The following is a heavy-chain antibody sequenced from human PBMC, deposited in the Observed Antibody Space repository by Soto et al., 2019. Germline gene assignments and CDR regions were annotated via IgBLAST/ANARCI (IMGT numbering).Heavy chain of an antibody. CDR3: ARGRRPRSCSGGSCYSRGGFYYYYMDV. Sequence: AASVKVSCKASGGTFSSYAISWVRQAPGQGLEWMGWMNPNSGNIGYAQKFQGRVTMTRNTSISTAYMELSSLRSEDTAVYYCARGRRPRSCSGGSCYSRGGFYYYYMDVWGKGTTVTVSS. D-gene: IGHD2-15*01. CDR2: MNPNSGNI. J-gene: IGHJ6*03. V-gene: IGHV1-8*02. CDR1: GGTFSSYA.